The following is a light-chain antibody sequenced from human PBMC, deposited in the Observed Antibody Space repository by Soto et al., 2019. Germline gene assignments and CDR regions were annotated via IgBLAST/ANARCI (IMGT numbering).Light chain of an antibody. CDR1: QSVSSY. V-gene: IGKV3-11*01. CDR3: HQRSNWPLT. J-gene: IGKJ4*01. Sequence: EVVLTQSPDTLSLSPGGSATLSCRASQSVSSYLAWYQQRPGQALRLLIYDVSKRATGIPARFSGSGSRTDFTLPINSLEPEDFSMYFFHQRSNWPLTFGGGTKLEIK. CDR2: DVS.